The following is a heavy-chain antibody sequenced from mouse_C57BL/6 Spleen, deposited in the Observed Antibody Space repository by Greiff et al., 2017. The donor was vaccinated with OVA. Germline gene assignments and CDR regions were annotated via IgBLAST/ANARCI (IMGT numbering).Heavy chain of an antibody. CDR3: TRDPYNYAMDY. Sequence: EVKLVESGEGLVKPGGSLKLSCAASGFTFSSYAMSWVRQTPEKRLEWVAYISSGGDYIYYADTVKGRFTISRDNARNTLYLQMSSLKSEDTAMYYCTRDPYNYAMDYWGQGTSVTVSS. V-gene: IGHV5-9-1*02. D-gene: IGHD2-12*01. CDR1: GFTFSSYA. CDR2: ISSGGDYI. J-gene: IGHJ4*01.